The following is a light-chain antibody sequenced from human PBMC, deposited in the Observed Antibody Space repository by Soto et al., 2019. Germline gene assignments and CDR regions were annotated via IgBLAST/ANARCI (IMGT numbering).Light chain of an antibody. CDR3: SSYAGNNIVI. CDR1: SSDVGGYNL. CDR2: EVT. Sequence: QSALTQPPSASGSPGQSVTISCTGTSSDVGGYNLVSWYQQHPGKAPKLMLYEVTKRPSGVPDRFSGSKSGNTASLTVSGLQPEDEADFYCSSYAGNNIVIFGGGTKLTVL. J-gene: IGLJ2*01. V-gene: IGLV2-8*01.